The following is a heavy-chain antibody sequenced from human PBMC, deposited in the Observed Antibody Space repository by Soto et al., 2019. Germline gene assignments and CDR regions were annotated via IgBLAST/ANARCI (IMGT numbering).Heavy chain of an antibody. V-gene: IGHV1-69*06. Sequence: SVKVSCKASGGTFSSYAISWVRQAPGQGLEWMGGIIPIFGTANYAQKFQGRVTITADKSTSTAYMELSSLRSEDTAVYYCARNTLDCSSTSCYTTTGMDVWGQGTTVTVSS. J-gene: IGHJ6*02. CDR2: IIPIFGTA. D-gene: IGHD2-2*02. CDR3: ARNTLDCSSTSCYTTTGMDV. CDR1: GGTFSSYA.